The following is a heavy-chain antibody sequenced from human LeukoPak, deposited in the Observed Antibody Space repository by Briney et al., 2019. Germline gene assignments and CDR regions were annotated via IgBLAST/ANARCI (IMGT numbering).Heavy chain of an antibody. CDR2: IKQDRSED. Sequence: GGSLRLSCAASGFTFSSYWMSWVRQAPGKGLEWVANIKQDRSEDNYVDSVKGRFTISRDNAKNSLYLQMNSLRTEDTAVYYCASTGNYFDYWGQGTLVTVSS. V-gene: IGHV3-7*01. D-gene: IGHD4-11*01. J-gene: IGHJ4*02. CDR3: ASTGNYFDY. CDR1: GFTFSSYW.